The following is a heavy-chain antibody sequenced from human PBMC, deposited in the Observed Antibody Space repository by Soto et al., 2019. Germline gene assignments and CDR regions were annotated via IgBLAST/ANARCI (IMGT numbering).Heavy chain of an antibody. CDR3: AKETRSLGPFAY. J-gene: IGHJ4*02. CDR1: GCICSNYG. V-gene: IGHV3-23*01. CDR2: LSAGGETT. Sequence: PGGSLRLSCVGSGCICSNYGMNWVRQAPGKGLEWVSALSAGGETTYYADSVKGRFTISRDNSKNTLYLQMNSLRAEDTAVYYCAKETRSLGPFAYWGQGNLVTVSS.